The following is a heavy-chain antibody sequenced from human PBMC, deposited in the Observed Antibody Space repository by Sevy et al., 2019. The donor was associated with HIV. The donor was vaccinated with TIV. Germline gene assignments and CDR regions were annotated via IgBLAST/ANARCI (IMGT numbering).Heavy chain of an antibody. CDR2: IIPIFGTA. CDR3: ASTYCSSTSCRHYYYYYYMDV. V-gene: IGHV1-69*13. CDR1: GGTFSSYA. D-gene: IGHD2-2*01. J-gene: IGHJ6*03. Sequence: ASVKVSCKASGGTFSSYAISWVRQAPGQGLEWMGGIIPIFGTANYAQKFQGRVTITADESTSTAYMELSSLRSEDTAVYYCASTYCSSTSCRHYYYYYYMDVWGKGTTVTVSS.